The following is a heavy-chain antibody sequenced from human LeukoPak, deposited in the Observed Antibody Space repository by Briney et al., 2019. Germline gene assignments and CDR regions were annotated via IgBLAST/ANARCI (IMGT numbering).Heavy chain of an antibody. CDR1: GGSISSYY. V-gene: IGHV4-59*08. CDR2: IYYSGST. J-gene: IGHJ4*02. D-gene: IGHD6-6*01. CDR3: ARAARSSIAARPNSFYFDY. Sequence: SETLSLTCTVSGGSISSYYWSWIRQPPGKGLEWIGYIYYSGSTNYNPSLKSRVTISVDTSKNQFSLKLSSVTAADTAVYYCARAARSSIAARPNSFYFDYWGQGTLVTVSS.